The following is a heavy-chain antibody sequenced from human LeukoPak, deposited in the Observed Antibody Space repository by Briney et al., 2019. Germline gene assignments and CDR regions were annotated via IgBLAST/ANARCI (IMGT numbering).Heavy chain of an antibody. CDR2: INPSSGGT. D-gene: IGHD5-12*01. J-gene: IGHJ4*02. CDR1: GYTFTGYY. CDR3: ARDVGLGGYDLGANFDY. V-gene: IGHV1-2*02. Sequence: ASVKLSCKASGYTFTGYYMHWVRQAPGQGLEWMGWINPSSGGTNYAQKFQGRVTMTRDTSISTAYMELSRLRSDDTAVYYCARDVGLGGYDLGANFDYWGQGTLVTVSS.